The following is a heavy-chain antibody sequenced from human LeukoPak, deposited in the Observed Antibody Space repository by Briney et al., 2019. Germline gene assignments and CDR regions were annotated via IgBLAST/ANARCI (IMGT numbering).Heavy chain of an antibody. D-gene: IGHD2/OR15-2a*01. CDR1: GGSISGGDYY. CDR2: VSYSGAT. J-gene: IGHJ3*02. Sequence: RPSETLSLTCGVSGGSISGGDYYWSWIRQHPGKGLEWIGYVSYSGATYYNPSLKSRVTISVDTSKNQFSLKLSSVTAADTAVYYCARVESTTTDAFDIWGQGTMVTVSS. CDR3: ARVESTTTDAFDI. V-gene: IGHV4-31*11.